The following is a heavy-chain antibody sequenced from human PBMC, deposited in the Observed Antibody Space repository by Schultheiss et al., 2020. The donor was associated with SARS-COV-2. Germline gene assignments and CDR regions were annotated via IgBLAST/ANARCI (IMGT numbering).Heavy chain of an antibody. CDR1: GFTFSNAW. CDR3: TRDYSV. Sequence: GESLKISCAASGFTFSNAWMSWVRQAPGKGLEWVGRIKSKADGGTIDYAAPVKGRFTISRDDSKYTLYLQMNSLKTEDTAVYYCTRDYSVWGQGTMVTVSS. V-gene: IGHV3-15*01. CDR2: IKSKADGGTI. D-gene: IGHD2-15*01. J-gene: IGHJ3*01.